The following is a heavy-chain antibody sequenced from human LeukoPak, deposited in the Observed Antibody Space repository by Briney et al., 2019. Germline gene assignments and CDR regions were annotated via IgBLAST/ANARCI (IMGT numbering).Heavy chain of an antibody. J-gene: IGHJ4*02. V-gene: IGHV3-48*03. Sequence: GGSLRLSCAASGFTFSSYEMNWARQAPGKGLEWVSYISSSGSTIYYADSVKGRFTISRDNAKNSLYLQMNSLRAEDTAVYYCARASRGYYDSSGYYRSFDYWGQGTLVTVSS. CDR2: ISSSGSTI. CDR3: ARASRGYYDSSGYYRSFDY. D-gene: IGHD3-22*01. CDR1: GFTFSSYE.